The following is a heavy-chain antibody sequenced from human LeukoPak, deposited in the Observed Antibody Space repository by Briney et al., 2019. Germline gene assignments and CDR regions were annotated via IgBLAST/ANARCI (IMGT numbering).Heavy chain of an antibody. CDR1: GCTFTGYY. D-gene: IGHD6-19*01. CDR3: ARDGSGWYEDFDY. Sequence: ASVKVSCEASGCTFTGYYMHWVRQAPGQGLEWMGRINPNSGGTNYAQKFQGRVTMTRDTSISTAYMELSRLRSDDTAVYYCARDGSGWYEDFDYWGQGTLVTVSS. V-gene: IGHV1-2*06. J-gene: IGHJ4*02. CDR2: INPNSGGT.